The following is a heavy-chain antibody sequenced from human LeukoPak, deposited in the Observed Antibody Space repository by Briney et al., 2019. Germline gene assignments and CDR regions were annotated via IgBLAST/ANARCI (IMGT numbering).Heavy chain of an antibody. CDR3: AAAARDTFDY. J-gene: IGHJ4*02. Sequence: SETLSLTCTVSGGSISSSSYCWGWIRQPPGKGLEWIGSIYYSGSTYYNPSLKSRVTISVDTSKNQFSLKLSSVTAADTAVYYCAAAARDTFDYWGQGTLVTVSS. V-gene: IGHV4-39*01. CDR1: GGSISSSSYC. CDR2: IYYSGST. D-gene: IGHD6-13*01.